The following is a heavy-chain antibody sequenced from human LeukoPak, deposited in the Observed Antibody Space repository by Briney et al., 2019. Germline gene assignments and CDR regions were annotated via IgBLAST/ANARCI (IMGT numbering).Heavy chain of an antibody. V-gene: IGHV4-61*02. D-gene: IGHD3-16*01. CDR1: GGSISSGGYY. J-gene: IGHJ5*02. CDR2: IYTSGST. Sequence: TLSLTCTVSGGSISSGGYYWSWIRQPAGKGLEWIGRIYTSGSTNYNPSLKSRVTMSVDTSKNQFSLKLSSVTAADTAVYYCARTFRGVITRYDNWFDPWGQGTLVTVSS. CDR3: ARTFRGVITRYDNWFDP.